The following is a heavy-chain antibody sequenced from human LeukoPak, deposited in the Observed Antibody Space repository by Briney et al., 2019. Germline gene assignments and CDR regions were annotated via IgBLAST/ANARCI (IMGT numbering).Heavy chain of an antibody. J-gene: IGHJ4*02. CDR1: GFTFSNFD. D-gene: IGHD1-14*01. V-gene: IGHV3-23*01. Sequence: SGGSLRLSCAASGFTFSNFDMSWVRQAPGKGLEWVSSISESGSNSTFYADSAKGRFTISRDNSKNTLYLQMNSLRAEDTALYHCAKGPPLGYWGQGTLVTVSS. CDR3: AKGPPLGY. CDR2: ISESGSNST.